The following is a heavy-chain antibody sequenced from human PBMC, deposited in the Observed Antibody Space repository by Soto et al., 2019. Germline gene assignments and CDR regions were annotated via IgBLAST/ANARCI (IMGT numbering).Heavy chain of an antibody. Sequence: ESLKISCAASGFTFSSYAMSWVRQAPGKGLEWVSAISGSGGSTYYADSVKGRFTISRDNSKNTLYLQMNSLRAEDTAVYYCAKDRYSSSWYYFDYWGQGTLVTVSS. CDR1: GFTFSSYA. V-gene: IGHV3-23*01. J-gene: IGHJ4*02. CDR3: AKDRYSSSWYYFDY. CDR2: ISGSGGST. D-gene: IGHD6-13*01.